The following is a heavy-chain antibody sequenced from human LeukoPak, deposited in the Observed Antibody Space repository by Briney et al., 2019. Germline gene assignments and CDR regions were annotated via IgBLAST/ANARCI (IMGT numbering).Heavy chain of an antibody. J-gene: IGHJ4*02. CDR2: ISAYNGNT. Sequence: ASVKVSCKASGYTFTSYGISWVRQAPGQGLEWMGWISAYNGNTSYAQKLQGRVTMTTDTSTSTAYMELRSLRSDDTAVYYCARATPGYSYEDYWGQGTLVTVSS. V-gene: IGHV1-18*01. CDR1: GYTFTSYG. CDR3: ARATPGYSYEDY. D-gene: IGHD5-18*01.